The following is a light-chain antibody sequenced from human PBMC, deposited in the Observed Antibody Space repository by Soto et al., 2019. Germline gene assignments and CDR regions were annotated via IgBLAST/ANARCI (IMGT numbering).Light chain of an antibody. V-gene: IGKV1D-12*01. J-gene: IGKJ4*01. CDR1: QSITSW. CDR3: QQSKSFPRT. CDR2: GAS. Sequence: DIPLTQSPSSLSASVGDRVTITCRASQSITSWLAWYQQRPGEAPKLLIYGASSLQSGVPSRFSGRGSGTYFTLTITSLQPEDFGTYYCQQSKSFPRTFCGGTRVEI.